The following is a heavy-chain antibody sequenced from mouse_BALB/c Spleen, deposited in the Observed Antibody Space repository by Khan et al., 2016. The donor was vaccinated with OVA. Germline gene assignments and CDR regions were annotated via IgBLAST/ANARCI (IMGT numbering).Heavy chain of an antibody. J-gene: IGHJ2*01. CDR3: ARMARTID. V-gene: IGHV5-6-3*01. CDR2: IISNGGST. CDR1: GFSFSSYG. Sequence: EVKLVESGGGLVQPGGSLKLSCAASGFSFSSYGMSWVRQTLDKRLELVATIISNGGSTYYPDSVKGRFTISRDNAKNTLYLQLSSLKSEDTAMYYCARMARTIDWGQGTTLTVSS.